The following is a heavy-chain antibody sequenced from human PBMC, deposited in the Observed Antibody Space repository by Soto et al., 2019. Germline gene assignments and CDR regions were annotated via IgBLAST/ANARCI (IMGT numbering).Heavy chain of an antibody. D-gene: IGHD2-21*02. J-gene: IGHJ4*02. CDR2: INAGNVNT. CDR3: ARSIVVVTALDY. V-gene: IGHV1-3*05. Sequence: QVQLVQSGAEEKKPGASVKVSCKASGYTFTSYAMHWVRQAPGQRLEWMGWINAGNVNTKHSQKFQGRVTITRDTSASTVYMELSSVRSEDTAIYYCARSIVVVTALDYWGQGTLVTVSS. CDR1: GYTFTSYA.